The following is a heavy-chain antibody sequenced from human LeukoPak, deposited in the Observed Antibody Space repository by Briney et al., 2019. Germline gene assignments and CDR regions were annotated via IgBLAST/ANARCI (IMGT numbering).Heavy chain of an antibody. CDR2: LNSDGSST. CDR3: ARMAVATKEAALDI. Sequence: GSLRLPCAASGFTFSSYWMHWVRQAPGKGLVWVSRLNSDGSSTSYADSVKGRFTISRDNAKNTLYLQMNSLRAEDTAVYYCARMAVATKEAALDIWGQGTMVTVSS. CDR1: GFTFSSYW. D-gene: IGHD5-12*01. V-gene: IGHV3-74*01. J-gene: IGHJ3*02.